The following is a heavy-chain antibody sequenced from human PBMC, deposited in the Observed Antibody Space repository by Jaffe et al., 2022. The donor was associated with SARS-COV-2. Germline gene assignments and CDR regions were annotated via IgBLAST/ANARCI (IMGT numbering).Heavy chain of an antibody. J-gene: IGHJ6*02. Sequence: QVQLQQWGAGLLKPSETLSLTCAVYGGSFSGYYWSWIRQPPGKGLEWIGEINHSGSTNYNPSLKSRVTISVDTSKNQFSLKLSSVTAADTAVYYCARVRRVVRGVITNHYYYYGMDVWGQGTTVTVSS. CDR2: INHSGST. CDR1: GGSFSGYY. V-gene: IGHV4-34*01. D-gene: IGHD3-10*01. CDR3: ARVRRVVRGVITNHYYYYGMDV.